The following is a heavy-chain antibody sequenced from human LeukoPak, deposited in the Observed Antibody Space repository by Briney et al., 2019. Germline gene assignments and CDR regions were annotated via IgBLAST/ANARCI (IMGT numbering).Heavy chain of an antibody. CDR2: TYYRSKWYN. CDR1: GDSVSRSSAA. V-gene: IGHV6-1*01. CDR3: ARSSWSYDGHFDY. Sequence: SQTLSLTCAISGDSVSRSSAAWNWIRQSPSRGLQWLGRTYYRSKWYNDYAPSLKSRITINADTSKNQFSLQLSSVTAADTAVYYCARSSWSYDGHFDYWGQGTLVTVSS. D-gene: IGHD2-2*01. J-gene: IGHJ4*02.